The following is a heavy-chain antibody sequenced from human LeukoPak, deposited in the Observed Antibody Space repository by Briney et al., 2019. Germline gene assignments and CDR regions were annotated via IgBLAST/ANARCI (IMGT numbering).Heavy chain of an antibody. Sequence: GXEWMGXMNPNSGNTGYAQKFQGRVTMTRNTSISTAYMELSSLRSEDTAVYYCAREMTTVTTNWFDPWGQGTLVTVSS. CDR3: AREMTTVTTNWFDP. V-gene: IGHV1-8*01. D-gene: IGHD4-11*01. CDR2: MNPNSGNT. J-gene: IGHJ5*02.